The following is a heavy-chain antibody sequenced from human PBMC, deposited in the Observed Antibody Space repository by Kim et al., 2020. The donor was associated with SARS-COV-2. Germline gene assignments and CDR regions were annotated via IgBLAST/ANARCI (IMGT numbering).Heavy chain of an antibody. J-gene: IGHJ6*02. CDR3: AKDVDSSGYLYYYYGMDV. D-gene: IGHD3-22*01. V-gene: IGHV3-23*01. Sequence: KGRFTISRDNSKNTLYLQMNSLRAEDTAVYYCAKDVDSSGYLYYYYGMDVWGQGTTVTVSS.